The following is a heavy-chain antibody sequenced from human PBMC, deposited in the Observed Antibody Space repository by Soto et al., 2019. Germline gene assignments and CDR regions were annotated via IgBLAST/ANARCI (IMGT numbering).Heavy chain of an antibody. Sequence: SETLSLTCTVSGDSINSDYYYWSWIRQPPGKGLEWIGYISNNGRTNYSPSLKSRITISIDTSKNQFSLRLSSVTAADTAVYYCAREFGDCGDGSCYLPFVDYWGLGSLVTVSS. V-gene: IGHV4-30-4*01. CDR1: GDSINSDYYY. J-gene: IGHJ4*02. CDR3: AREFGDCGDGSCYLPFVDY. CDR2: ISNNGRT. D-gene: IGHD2-15*01.